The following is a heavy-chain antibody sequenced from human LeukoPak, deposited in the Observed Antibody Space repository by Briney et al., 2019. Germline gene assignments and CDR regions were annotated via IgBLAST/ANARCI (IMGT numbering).Heavy chain of an antibody. D-gene: IGHD3-3*01. Sequence: GGSLRLSCAASGFTFSSYSMNWVRQAPGKGLEWVSSISSSSSYIYYADSVKGRFTISRDNAKNSLYLQMSSLRAEDTAVYYCARGAAIFGVVIPHFDYWGQGTLVTVSS. CDR2: ISSSSSYI. J-gene: IGHJ4*02. V-gene: IGHV3-21*01. CDR1: GFTFSSYS. CDR3: ARGAAIFGVVIPHFDY.